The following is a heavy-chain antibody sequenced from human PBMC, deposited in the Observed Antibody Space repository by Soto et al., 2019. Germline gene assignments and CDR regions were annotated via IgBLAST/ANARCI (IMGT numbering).Heavy chain of an antibody. CDR1: GYTFTSYA. J-gene: IGHJ5*01. D-gene: IGHD3-22*01. CDR2: INAGNGNT. Sequence: ASVKVSCKASGYTFTSYAMHWVRQAPGQRLEWMGWINAGNGNTKYSQKFQGRVTITRDTSASTAYMELSSLRSEDTAVYYCARAYYDSCGYYLGSHNWFVSWGQGTLVTLSS. V-gene: IGHV1-3*01. CDR3: ARAYYDSCGYYLGSHNWFVS.